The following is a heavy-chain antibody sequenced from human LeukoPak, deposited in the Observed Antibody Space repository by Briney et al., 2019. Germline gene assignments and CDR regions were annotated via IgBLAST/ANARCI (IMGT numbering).Heavy chain of an antibody. D-gene: IGHD2-2*01. V-gene: IGHV3-30-3*01. J-gene: IGHJ4*02. CDR3: ARDGGYCSSTSCYYYFDY. CDR1: GFTFSSFA. CDR2: ISYDGSNK. Sequence: PGGSLRLSCAASGFTFSSFAMSWVRQAPGKGLEWVAVISYDGSNKYYADSVKGRFTISRDNSKNTLYLQMNSLRAEDTAVYYCARDGGYCSSTSCYYYFDYWGQGTLVTVSS.